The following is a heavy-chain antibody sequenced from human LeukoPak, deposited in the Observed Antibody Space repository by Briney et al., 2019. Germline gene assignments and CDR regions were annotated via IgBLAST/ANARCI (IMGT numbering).Heavy chain of an antibody. D-gene: IGHD4-17*01. J-gene: IGHJ6*03. Sequence: SETLSLTCTVSGGSISSSSYYWGWIRQPPGKGLEWIGSIYYSGSTYYNPSLKSRVTISVDTSKNQFSLKLSSVTAADTAVYYCARVDGDTVAYYYYYMDVWGKGTTVTVSS. CDR2: IYYSGST. CDR3: ARVDGDTVAYYYYYMDV. CDR1: GGSISSSSYY. V-gene: IGHV4-39*07.